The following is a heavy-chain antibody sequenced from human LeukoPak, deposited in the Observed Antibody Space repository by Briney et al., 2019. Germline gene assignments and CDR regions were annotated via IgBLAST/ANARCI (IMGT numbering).Heavy chain of an antibody. Sequence: SQTLSLTCAISGDSISSNSADWKWIRQSPSRGLEWLGRTYYRSKWYNDYAVSVKSRITINPDTSKNQFSLQLNSVTPEDTAVYYCASQYSSGWHPFDYWGQGTLVTVSS. CDR1: GDSISSNSAD. D-gene: IGHD6-19*01. V-gene: IGHV6-1*01. CDR2: TYYRSKWYN. J-gene: IGHJ4*02. CDR3: ASQYSSGWHPFDY.